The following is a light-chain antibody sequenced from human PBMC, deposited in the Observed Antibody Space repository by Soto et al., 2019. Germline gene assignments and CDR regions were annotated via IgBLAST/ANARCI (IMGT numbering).Light chain of an antibody. CDR1: SSNIGSNT. Sequence: LLTQAPSTSGTPGQRCPISCSGSSSNIGSNTVNWYQHLPGTAPKLLIYSNNQRPSGVPDRFSGSKSGTSASLAVSGLQSEDEADYYCAAWDNRLNAYVFGIGTKVTVL. J-gene: IGLJ1*01. CDR3: AAWDNRLNAYV. CDR2: SNN. V-gene: IGLV1-44*01.